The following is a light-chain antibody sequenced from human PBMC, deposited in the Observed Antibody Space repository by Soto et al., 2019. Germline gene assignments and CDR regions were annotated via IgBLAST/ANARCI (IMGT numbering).Light chain of an antibody. J-gene: IGKJ2*01. CDR1: QTIGSW. CDR2: RAS. Sequence: DIQLTQFPSTLSASIGDRVTITCRATQTIGSWLAWYQQKPGKAPKLLIYRASSLKTGVPSRFSGSGSGTEFTLTISSLQPDDFASYYCQEYKSYSPYTFGQGTRLEIK. V-gene: IGKV1-5*03. CDR3: QEYKSYSPYT.